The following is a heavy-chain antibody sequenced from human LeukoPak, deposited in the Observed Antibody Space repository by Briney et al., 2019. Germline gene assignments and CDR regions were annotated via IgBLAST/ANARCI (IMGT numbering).Heavy chain of an antibody. CDR2: INHSGST. CDR1: GGSFSGYY. J-gene: IGHJ4*02. CDR3: ARVRYYYDSSGYPQFDY. V-gene: IGHV4-34*01. Sequence: PSETLSLTCAVYGGSFSGYYWSWIRQPPGKGLEWIGEINHSGSTNYNPSLKSRVTISVDTSKNQFSLKLSSVTAADTAVYYCARVRYYYDSSGYPQFDYWGQGTLVTVSS. D-gene: IGHD3-22*01.